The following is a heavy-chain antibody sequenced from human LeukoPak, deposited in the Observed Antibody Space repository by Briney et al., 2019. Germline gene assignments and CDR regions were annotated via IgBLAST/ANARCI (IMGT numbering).Heavy chain of an antibody. D-gene: IGHD2-2*01. CDR2: IRYDGSNK. V-gene: IGHV3-30*02. Sequence: PGGSLRLSCAASGFAFSSYGMHWVRQAPGKGLEWAAFIRYDGSNKYYADSVKGRFTISRDNSKNTLYLQMNSLRAEDTAVYYCAKGYGVVPAASGHWGQGTLVTVSS. CDR1: GFAFSSYG. CDR3: AKGYGVVPAASGH. J-gene: IGHJ4*02.